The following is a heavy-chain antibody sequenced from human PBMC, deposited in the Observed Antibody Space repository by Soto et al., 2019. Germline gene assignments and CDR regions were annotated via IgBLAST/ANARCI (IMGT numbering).Heavy chain of an antibody. CDR1: GFTFSSYG. V-gene: IGHV3-30*18. Sequence: QVQLVESGGGVVQPGRSLRLSCAASGFTFSSYGMHWVRQAPGKGLEWVAVISYDGSNKYYADSVKGRFTISRDNSKNTLYLQMNSLRAEDTAVYYCVKERGYSYGYQLGYWGQGTLVTVSS. D-gene: IGHD5-18*01. CDR3: VKERGYSYGYQLGY. CDR2: ISYDGSNK. J-gene: IGHJ4*02.